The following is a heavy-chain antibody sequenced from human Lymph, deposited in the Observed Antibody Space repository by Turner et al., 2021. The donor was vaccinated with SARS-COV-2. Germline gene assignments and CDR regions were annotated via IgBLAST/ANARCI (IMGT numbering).Heavy chain of an antibody. V-gene: IGHV3-30-3*01. CDR1: GFTFNNYP. CDR3: ARDSSGSGTLDY. CDR2: ISYDGSNK. J-gene: IGHJ4*02. D-gene: IGHD3-10*01. Sequence: QVQLVESGGGVVQPGRSLRLSCAASGFTFNNYPMHWVRQAPGKGLGWVAVISYDGSNKYYADSVKSRFTISRDNSKNTLYLQMNSQRAEDTAVYYCARDSSGSGTLDYWGQGTLVTVSS.